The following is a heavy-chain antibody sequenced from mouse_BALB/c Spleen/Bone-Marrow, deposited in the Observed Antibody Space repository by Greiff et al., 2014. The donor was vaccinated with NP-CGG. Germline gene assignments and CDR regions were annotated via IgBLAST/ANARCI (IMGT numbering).Heavy chain of an antibody. D-gene: IGHD1-1*01. CDR3: ARFGYYGSPYAMDY. CDR2: INPDNDGT. CDR1: GYTFTSYV. Sequence: VQLKESGPEVVKPGAPVKMSCKASGYTFTSYVLHWVKQKPGQGLEWIGYINPDNDGTKYNEKFKGKATLTSDKSSRTAYMELSSLTSEDSTVYYCARFGYYGSPYAMDYWGQGTSVTVSS. J-gene: IGHJ4*01. V-gene: IGHV1-14*01.